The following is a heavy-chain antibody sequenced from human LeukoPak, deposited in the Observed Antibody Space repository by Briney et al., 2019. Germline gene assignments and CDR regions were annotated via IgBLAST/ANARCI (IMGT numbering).Heavy chain of an antibody. V-gene: IGHV4-39*01. Sequence: SETLSLTCTVSGGSISRSNYYWGWIRQPPGKGLEWIGSIYHSGSTYYNPSLKSRFTISVDTSKNQFSLRLSSVTAADTAVYYCATPPPRRREYYDSRGYVYYFDSWGQGTLVTVSS. CDR2: IYHSGST. CDR1: GGSISRSNYY. J-gene: IGHJ4*02. D-gene: IGHD3-22*01. CDR3: ATPPPRRREYYDSRGYVYYFDS.